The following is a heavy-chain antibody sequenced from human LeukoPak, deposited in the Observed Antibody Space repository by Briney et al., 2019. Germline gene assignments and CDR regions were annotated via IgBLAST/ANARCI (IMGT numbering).Heavy chain of an antibody. J-gene: IGHJ4*02. D-gene: IGHD3-10*01. Sequence: GESLKISCKGSGYSFTTYWIGWVRQMPGKGLKWMGIIYPVDSDTRYSPSFQGQVAISADRSISTAYLQWTSLKASDTAMYYCARPGSGTIGIDYWGQGTLVTVSS. CDR2: IYPVDSDT. CDR3: ARPGSGTIGIDY. CDR1: GYSFTTYW. V-gene: IGHV5-51*01.